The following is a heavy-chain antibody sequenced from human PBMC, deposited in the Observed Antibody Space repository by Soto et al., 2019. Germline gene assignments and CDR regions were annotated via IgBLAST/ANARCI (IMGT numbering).Heavy chain of an antibody. J-gene: IGHJ5*02. CDR2: IYYSGST. CDR1: GGSFSSYY. Sequence: SETLCLTCAVYGGSFSSYYWSWIRQPPGKGLEWIGYIYYSGSTNYNPSLKSRVTISVDTSKNQFSLKLSSVTAADTAVYYCARATSNYDILTGYYLNWFDPWGQGTLVTV. V-gene: IGHV4-59*01. CDR3: ARATSNYDILTGYYLNWFDP. D-gene: IGHD3-9*01.